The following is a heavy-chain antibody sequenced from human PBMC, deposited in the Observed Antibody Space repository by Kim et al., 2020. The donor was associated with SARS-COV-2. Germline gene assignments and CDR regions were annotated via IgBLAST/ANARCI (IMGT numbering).Heavy chain of an antibody. D-gene: IGHD4-17*01. CDR1: GLSFSSYA. CDR2: IGGGGSPT. J-gene: IGHJ3*01. V-gene: IGHV3-23*01. Sequence: GGSLRLSCAASGLSFSSYAMSWVRQAPGKGLEWVSVIGGGGSPTYYADSVKGRFTISRDNSKNTLSLQMNSLRAEDTAIYYCAKDVSITVSRAFDVWGQG. CDR3: AKDVSITVSRAFDV.